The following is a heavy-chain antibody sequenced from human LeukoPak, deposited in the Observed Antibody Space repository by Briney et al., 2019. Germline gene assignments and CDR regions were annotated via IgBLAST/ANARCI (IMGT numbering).Heavy chain of an antibody. D-gene: IGHD1-26*01. Sequence: GGSLRLSCAASGFTFSGSAIHWVRRSSGKGLEWVGQIDKKDKGYATATAYAASVKGRFTISRDDSINTAYLQMKSLKTEDTALYYCTRDSGTYNWFDPWGQGTLVTVSS. CDR3: TRDSGTYNWFDP. CDR1: GFTFSGSA. V-gene: IGHV3-73*01. J-gene: IGHJ5*02. CDR2: IDKKDKGYATAT.